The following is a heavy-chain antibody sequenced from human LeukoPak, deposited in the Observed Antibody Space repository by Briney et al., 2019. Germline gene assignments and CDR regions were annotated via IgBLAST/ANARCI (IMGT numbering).Heavy chain of an antibody. CDR3: AKDKHDYYYYYYMYV. Sequence: GRSLRLSCAASRFTFDDYAMHWVRQAPGKGLEWVSGISWNSGSIGYADSVKGRFTISRDNAKNSLYLQMNSLRAEDMALYYCAKDKHDYYYYYYMYVWGKGTTVTVSS. V-gene: IGHV3-9*03. CDR2: ISWNSGSI. D-gene: IGHD1-1*01. J-gene: IGHJ6*03. CDR1: RFTFDDYA.